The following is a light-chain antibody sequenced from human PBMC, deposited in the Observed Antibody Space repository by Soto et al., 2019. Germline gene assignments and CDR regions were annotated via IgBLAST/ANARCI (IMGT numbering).Light chain of an antibody. CDR1: QGISSY. CDR3: QQLNSYPWT. V-gene: IGKV1-9*01. CDR2: AAS. J-gene: IGKJ1*01. Sequence: DIQLTQSRSFLSASVGDRVTITCRARQGISSYLAWYQQKPGKVPKLLIYAASTLQSGVPSRFSGSGSGTEFTLTISSLQPEDFATYYCQQLNSYPWTFGQGTKVEIK.